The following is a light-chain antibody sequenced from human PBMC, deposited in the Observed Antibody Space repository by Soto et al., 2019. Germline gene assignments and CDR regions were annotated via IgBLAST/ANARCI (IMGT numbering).Light chain of an antibody. CDR3: QHYADSPNT. CDR1: QSVRSGS. CDR2: VAS. Sequence: EIVLTQSPGTLSLTPGEGATLSCRASQSVRSGSLAWYQHKPGQAPRLLIYVASSRATDIPARFSGSGYGTDFILTISSLEPEDFAVYYCQHYADSPNTFGQVTKLEI. V-gene: IGKV3-20*01. J-gene: IGKJ2*01.